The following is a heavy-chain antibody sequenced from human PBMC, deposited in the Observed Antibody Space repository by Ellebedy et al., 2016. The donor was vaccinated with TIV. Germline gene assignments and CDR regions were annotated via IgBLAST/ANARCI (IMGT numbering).Heavy chain of an antibody. CDR3: AKGNFRGRLDW. CDR2: ISYDGSIK. CDR1: GFIFSAYG. Sequence: GESLKISCAASGFIFSAYGMHWVRQAPGKGLEWVTIISYDGSIKYYADSVKGRFTISRDNSKNTLYMQMNSLRTEDTAVYYWAKGNFRGRLDWWGQGTLVTVSS. D-gene: IGHD6-6*01. J-gene: IGHJ4*02. V-gene: IGHV3-30*18.